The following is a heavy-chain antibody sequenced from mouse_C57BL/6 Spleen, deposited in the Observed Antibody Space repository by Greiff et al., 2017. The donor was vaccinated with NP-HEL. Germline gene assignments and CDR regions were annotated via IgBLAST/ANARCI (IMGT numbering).Heavy chain of an antibody. CDR1: GYTFTSYW. J-gene: IGHJ1*03. V-gene: IGHV1-61*01. CDR2: IYPSDSET. CDR3: ARERSDVGYFDV. Sequence: QVQLQQPGAELVRPGSSVKLSCKASGYTFTSYWMDWVKQRPGQGLEWIGNIYPSDSETHYNQKFKDKATLTVDKSSSTAYMQLSSLTSEDSAVYYCARERSDVGYFDVWGTGTTVTVSS.